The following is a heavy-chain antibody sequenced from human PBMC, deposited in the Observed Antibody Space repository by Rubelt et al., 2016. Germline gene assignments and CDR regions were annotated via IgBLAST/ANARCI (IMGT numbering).Heavy chain of an antibody. CDR3: ARESSSGWYIDY. D-gene: IGHD6-19*01. J-gene: IGHJ4*02. V-gene: IGHV1-2*06. CDR2: SNPNSGGT. Sequence: QVQLVQSGAEVKKPGASVKVSCKASGYTFTGYYMHWVRQAPGQGLEWVGRSNPNSGGTNYAQNFQGRVSMTRDTSSTTAYMELSRLRSDDTAVFYCARESSSGWYIDYWGQGTLVTVSS. CDR1: GYTFTGYY.